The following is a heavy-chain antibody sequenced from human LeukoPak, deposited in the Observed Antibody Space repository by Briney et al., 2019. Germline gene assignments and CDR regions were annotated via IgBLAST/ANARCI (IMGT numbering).Heavy chain of an antibody. V-gene: IGHV3-53*01. Sequence: GGSLRLSCAASGFTVSSNYMSWVRQAPGKGLEWVSVIYSGGSTYYADSVKGRFTISRDNSKNTLYLQMNSLRAEDTAVYYCARVGRNDFWSGYCLDPWGQGTLVTVSS. CDR2: IYSGGST. J-gene: IGHJ5*02. CDR3: ARVGRNDFWSGYCLDP. D-gene: IGHD3-3*01. CDR1: GFTVSSNY.